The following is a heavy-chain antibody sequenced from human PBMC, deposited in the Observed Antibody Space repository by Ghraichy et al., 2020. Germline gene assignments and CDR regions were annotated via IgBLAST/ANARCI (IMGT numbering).Heavy chain of an antibody. D-gene: IGHD3-9*01. CDR3: ATVPTATGYFDY. CDR2: VSGGADYT. J-gene: IGHJ4*02. V-gene: IGHV3-23*01. CDR1: GLTFPRYA. Sequence: GGSLRLSCAASGLTFPRYAISWVRQAPGKGLEWVSAVSGGADYTDYVDSVKGRFTISRDNSKNTVYLQMNSLRVEDTALYYCATVPTATGYFDYWGQGTLVTVSS.